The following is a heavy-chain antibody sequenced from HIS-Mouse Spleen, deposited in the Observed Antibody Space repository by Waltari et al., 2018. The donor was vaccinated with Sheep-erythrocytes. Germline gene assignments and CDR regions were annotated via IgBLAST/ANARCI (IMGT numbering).Heavy chain of an antibody. Sequence: QVQLVESGGGVVQPGRSLRLSCAASGFTFSSYAMHWVRQAPGKGRGWVAVISYDGRNKYHADSVKGRFTISRDNSKNTLYLQMNSLRAEDTAVYYCARVSAGELKYYFDYWGQGTLVTVSS. V-gene: IGHV3-30*04. CDR3: ARVSAGELKYYFDY. CDR2: ISYDGRNK. J-gene: IGHJ4*02. D-gene: IGHD1-26*01. CDR1: GFTFSSYA.